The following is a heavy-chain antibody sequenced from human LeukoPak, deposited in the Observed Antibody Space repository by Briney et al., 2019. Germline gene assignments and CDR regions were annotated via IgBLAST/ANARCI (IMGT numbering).Heavy chain of an antibody. CDR1: GGSISSYY. V-gene: IGHV4-59*01. J-gene: IGHJ6*02. Sequence: SETLSLTCTVSGGSISSYYWSWIRQPPGKGLEWIGYTYYSGSTNYNPSLKSRVTISVDTSKNQFSLKLSSVTAADTAVYYCARFEPAAIYGMDVWGQGTTVTVSS. D-gene: IGHD2-2*02. CDR3: ARFEPAAIYGMDV. CDR2: TYYSGST.